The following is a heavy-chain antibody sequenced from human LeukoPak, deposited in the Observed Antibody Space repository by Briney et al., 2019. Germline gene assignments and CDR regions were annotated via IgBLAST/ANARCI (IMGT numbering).Heavy chain of an antibody. J-gene: IGHJ4*02. CDR3: ARGWKESLTSRYGSGSYCDY. CDR2: ISPDGSSK. D-gene: IGHD3-10*01. V-gene: IGHV3-30*04. Sequence: GGSLRLPCSASGFIFSAYAMHWVRQAPGKGLEWVAVISPDGSSKYYADSVRGRFTISTDNSRNTLDLQMNSLEDEDTAVYSCARGWKESLTSRYGSGSYCDYWGQGTLVTVSS. CDR1: GFIFSAYA.